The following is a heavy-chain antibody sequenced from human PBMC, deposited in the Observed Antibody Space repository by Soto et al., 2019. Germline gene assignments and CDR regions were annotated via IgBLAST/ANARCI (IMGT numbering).Heavy chain of an antibody. V-gene: IGHV3-74*01. Sequence: GGSLRLSCAASGFTFSSYWMHWVRQAPGKGLVWVSRINSDGSSTSYADSVKGRFTISRDNAKNTLYLQMNSLGAEDTAVYYCARVLRDFWSGYSNWFDPWGQGTLVTVSS. D-gene: IGHD3-3*01. CDR2: INSDGSST. CDR1: GFTFSSYW. J-gene: IGHJ5*02. CDR3: ARVLRDFWSGYSNWFDP.